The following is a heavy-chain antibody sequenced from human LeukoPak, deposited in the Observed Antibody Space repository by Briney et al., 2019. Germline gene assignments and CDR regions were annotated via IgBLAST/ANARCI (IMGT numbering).Heavy chain of an antibody. D-gene: IGHD5-12*01. CDR1: GYSFTSYW. Sequence: GESLKISCKGSGYSFTSYWIGWVRQMPGKGLEWMGIIYPGDSDTRYSPSFQGQVTISADKSISTAYLQWSSLKASDTAMYYCARAGYSGFDSHYYYYGMDVWGQGTTVTVSS. J-gene: IGHJ6*02. V-gene: IGHV5-51*01. CDR3: ARAGYSGFDSHYYYYGMDV. CDR2: IYPGDSDT.